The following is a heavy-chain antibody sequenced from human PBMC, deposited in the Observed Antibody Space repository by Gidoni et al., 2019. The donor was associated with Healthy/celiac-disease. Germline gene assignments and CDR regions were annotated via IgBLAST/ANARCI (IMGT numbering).Heavy chain of an antibody. CDR3: ARLDYGDSLLSPDY. V-gene: IGHV4-39*01. CDR1: GGSISSSRYY. CDR2: IYYSGST. J-gene: IGHJ4*02. Sequence: QLQLQESGPGLVKPSETLSLTCTVSGGSISSSRYYWGWIRQPPGKGLEWIGSIYYSGSTYYNPSLTSRVTISVDTSKNQFSLKLSSVTAADTAVYYCARLDYGDSLLSPDYWGQGTLVTVSS. D-gene: IGHD4-17*01.